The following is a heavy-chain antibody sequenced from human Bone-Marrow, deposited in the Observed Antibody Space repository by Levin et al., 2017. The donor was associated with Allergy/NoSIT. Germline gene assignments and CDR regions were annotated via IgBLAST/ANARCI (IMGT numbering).Heavy chain of an antibody. CDR1: GGSISSSY. V-gene: IGHV4-59*01. Sequence: SPTLSLPCTVSGGSISSSYWSWIRQPPGKGLEWIGYIYYSGSTNYNPSLKSRVTISVDTSKNQFSLKLSSVTAADTAVYYCASSSSWYFATGYWGQGTLVTVSS. D-gene: IGHD6-13*01. CDR2: IYYSGST. J-gene: IGHJ4*02. CDR3: ASSSSWYFATGY.